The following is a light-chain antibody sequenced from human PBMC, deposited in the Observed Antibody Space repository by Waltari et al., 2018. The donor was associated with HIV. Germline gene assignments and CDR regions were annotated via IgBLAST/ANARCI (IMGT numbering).Light chain of an antibody. V-gene: IGKV1-5*01. J-gene: IGKJ4*01. CDR3: QQYHAYPVT. CDR1: RNINRW. CDR2: QAS. Sequence: DIQMTQSPATLSASVGDRVTISCRASRNINRWLAWYQQRPGKPPKFLIYQASSLESGVPSRFRGSGSGTLFTLTINSLQPADFATYYCQQYHAYPVTFGGGTKVENK.